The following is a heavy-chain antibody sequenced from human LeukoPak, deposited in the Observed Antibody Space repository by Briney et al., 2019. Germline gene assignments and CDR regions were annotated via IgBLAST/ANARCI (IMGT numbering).Heavy chain of an antibody. D-gene: IGHD6-13*01. CDR2: ISYDGSNK. J-gene: IGHJ6*03. CDR3: ARGRTVDSSSWYYYYYYMDV. Sequence: GGSLRLSCAASGFTFSSYAMHWVRQAPGKGLEWVAVISYDGSNKYYADSVKGRFTISRDNSKNTLYLQMNSLRAEDTAVYYCARGRTVDSSSWYYYYYYMDVWGKGTTVTVSS. V-gene: IGHV3-30*04. CDR1: GFTFSSYA.